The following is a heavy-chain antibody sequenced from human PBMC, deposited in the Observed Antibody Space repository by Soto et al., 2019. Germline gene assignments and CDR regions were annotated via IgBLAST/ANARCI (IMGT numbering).Heavy chain of an antibody. J-gene: IGHJ6*02. CDR1: GGSISSSSYY. Sequence: PSETLSLTCTVSGGSISSSSYYWGWIRQPPGKGLEWIGSIYYSGSTYYNPSLKSRVTISVDTSKNQFSLKLSSVTAADTAVYYCASQQLVHYYYGMDVWGQGTTVTVSS. V-gene: IGHV4-39*01. CDR2: IYYSGST. CDR3: ASQQLVHYYYGMDV. D-gene: IGHD6-13*01.